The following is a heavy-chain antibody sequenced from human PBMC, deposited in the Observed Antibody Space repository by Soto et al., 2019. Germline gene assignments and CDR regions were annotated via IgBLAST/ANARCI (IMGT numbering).Heavy chain of an antibody. V-gene: IGHV1-24*01. CDR3: ATVAGTEPPPYYYYYGMDG. Sequence: ASVKVSCKVSGYTLTELSMHWARQAPGKGLEWMGGFDPEDGETIYAQKFQGRVTMTEDTSTDTAYMELSSLRSEDTAVYYCATVAGTEPPPYYYYYGMDGWGEGTTVTGSS. J-gene: IGHJ6*04. D-gene: IGHD6-19*01. CDR1: GYTLTELS. CDR2: FDPEDGET.